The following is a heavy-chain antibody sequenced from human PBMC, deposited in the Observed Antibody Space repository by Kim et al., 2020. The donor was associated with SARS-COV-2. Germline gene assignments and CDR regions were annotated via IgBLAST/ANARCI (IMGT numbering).Heavy chain of an antibody. CDR3: AKDISYVWGRLDAFDI. J-gene: IGHJ3*02. Sequence: MKGRFTISIDNSKTTLYLQMNSLRAEDTAVYYCAKDISYVWGRLDAFDIWGQGTMVTVSS. V-gene: IGHV3-23*01. D-gene: IGHD3-16*01.